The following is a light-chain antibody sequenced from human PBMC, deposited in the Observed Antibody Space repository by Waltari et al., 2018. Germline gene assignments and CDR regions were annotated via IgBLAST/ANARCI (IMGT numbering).Light chain of an antibody. J-gene: IGKJ1*01. V-gene: IGKV3-15*01. CDR1: QGLNTN. Sequence: DIVMTQSPATLSLSPGERATLSCMASQGLNTNLAWYQQKPGQPHRLLIYGASTRATGVPPRFSGSGSGTEFILTISSLQSEDCAVYYCQQYNQWPPWTFGQGTKVEIK. CDR3: QQYNQWPPWT. CDR2: GAS.